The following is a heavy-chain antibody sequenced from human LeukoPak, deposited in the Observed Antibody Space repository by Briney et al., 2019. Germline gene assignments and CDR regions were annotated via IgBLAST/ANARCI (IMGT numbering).Heavy chain of an antibody. CDR1: GFIFSHYG. CDR2: IQNDASTE. V-gene: IGHV3-33*05. CDR3: ARELSQVVWGGLDY. J-gene: IGHJ4*02. Sequence: GGSLRLSCAASGFIFSHYGMHWVRQAPGKGLEWVAVIQNDASTENFADSVKGRFTISRDNSKNTVFLQMNSLRVEDTAVYYCARELSQVVWGGLDYGGQGTLVSVSS. D-gene: IGHD3-16*01.